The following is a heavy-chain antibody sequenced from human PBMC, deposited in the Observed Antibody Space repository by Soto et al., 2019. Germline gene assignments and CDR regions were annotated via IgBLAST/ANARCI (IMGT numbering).Heavy chain of an antibody. D-gene: IGHD6-13*01. V-gene: IGHV4-31*03. CDR2: IYYSGST. Sequence: PSETLSLTCTVSGGSISSGGYYWSWIRQHPGKGLEWIGYIYYSGSTYNPSLKSRVTISVDTSKNQFSLKLSSVTAADTAVYYCARDNSAAGTIFDYWGQGTLVTVSS. CDR1: GGSISSGGYY. J-gene: IGHJ4*02. CDR3: ARDNSAAGTIFDY.